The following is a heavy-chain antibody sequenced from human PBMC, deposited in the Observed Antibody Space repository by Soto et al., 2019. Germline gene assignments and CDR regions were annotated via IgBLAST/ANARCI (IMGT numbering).Heavy chain of an antibody. CDR1: GGSFSGYF. CDR3: ARGGPLWPFDY. D-gene: IGHD3-10*01. Sequence: SETLSLTCAVYGGSFSGYFWSWIRQPPGKGLEWIGEINHTGSTNYNPSLKSRVTISVDTSKNQFSLKLSSVTAADTAVYFCARGGPLWPFDYWGQGTMVNV. CDR2: INHTGST. J-gene: IGHJ4*02. V-gene: IGHV4-34*01.